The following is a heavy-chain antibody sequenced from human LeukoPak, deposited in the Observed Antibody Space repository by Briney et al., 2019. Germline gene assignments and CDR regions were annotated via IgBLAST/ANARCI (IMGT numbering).Heavy chain of an antibody. J-gene: IGHJ4*02. Sequence: GGSLRLSCAASGFTFSSYGMNWVRQAPGKGLEWVSYISTTSSTTYYADSVKGRFTISRDNAKNSLYLQMNSLRAEDTAVYYCARGGMYSSSLNYWGQGTLVTVSS. CDR1: GFTFSSYG. V-gene: IGHV3-48*01. CDR3: ARGGMYSSSLNY. CDR2: ISTTSSTT. D-gene: IGHD6-6*01.